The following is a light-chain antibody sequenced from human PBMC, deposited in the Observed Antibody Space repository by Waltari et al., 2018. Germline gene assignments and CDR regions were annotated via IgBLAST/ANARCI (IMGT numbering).Light chain of an antibody. CDR2: DAS. CDR1: QSVSSY. CDR3: QQRSNWPLT. Sequence: EIVLTQSPATLSLSPGERANLSCRASQSVSSYLAWYQQKPGQAPRLLIYDASNRATDIPARFSGSGSGTDFTLTISSLEPEDFAVYYCQQRSNWPLTFGGGTEVEIK. J-gene: IGKJ4*01. V-gene: IGKV3-11*01.